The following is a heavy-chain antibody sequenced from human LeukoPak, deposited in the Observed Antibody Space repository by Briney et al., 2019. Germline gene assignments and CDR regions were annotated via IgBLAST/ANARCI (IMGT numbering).Heavy chain of an antibody. CDR1: GFIVSAKY. CDR2: IYSGGST. D-gene: IGHD3-9*01. V-gene: IGHV3-53*01. Sequence: QAGGSLRLSCAASGFIVSAKYMGWVRQAPGKGLEWVSVIYSGGSTFYADSVKGRFTISRDNSKNTLYLQMNSLRAEDTAVYYCARDNSAAANVLRYFDWGQGTLVTVSS. CDR3: ARDNSAAANVLRYFD. J-gene: IGHJ4*02.